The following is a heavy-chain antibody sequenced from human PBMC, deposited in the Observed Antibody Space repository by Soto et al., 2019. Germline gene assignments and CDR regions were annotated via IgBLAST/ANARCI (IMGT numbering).Heavy chain of an antibody. V-gene: IGHV4-34*01. J-gene: IGHJ5*02. Sequence: QVQLQQWGAGMLKPSETLSLICAVYGGSFRGYYWTWIRQPPGKGLEWIGEINHSGSTNYNPSLTSRVTITVDRSKNQYSLRLSPVTAADTAVYYCARGDRGRESDPWGQGTLVTVSS. CDR3: ARGDRGRESDP. CDR2: INHSGST. CDR1: GGSFRGYY.